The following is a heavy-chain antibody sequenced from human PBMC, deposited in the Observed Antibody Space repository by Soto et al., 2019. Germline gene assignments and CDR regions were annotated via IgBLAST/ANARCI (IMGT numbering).Heavy chain of an antibody. V-gene: IGHV6-1*01. CDR2: TYYRSKRKT. CDR3: ARGDVIDL. J-gene: IGHJ3*01. Sequence: PLQTLSLTRAISGASVSINSAAWNWVRPSPSRGIEWRGTTYYRSKRKTAYAVSERGRLTIHPNTSTHRSSLQLTSVTRGNTPVYYCARGDVIDLWGRGTLVTVSS. CDR1: GASVSINSAA.